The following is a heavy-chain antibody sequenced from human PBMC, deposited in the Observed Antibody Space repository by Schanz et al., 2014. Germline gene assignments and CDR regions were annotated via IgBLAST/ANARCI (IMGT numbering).Heavy chain of an antibody. D-gene: IGHD3-10*01. J-gene: IGHJ4*02. CDR1: GFTFRSYG. V-gene: IGHV3-30*04. Sequence: QVVLMESGGGVVRPGRSVRLSCVASGFTFRSYGMHWVRQAPGKGLKWVAHISFDGDKTYYADSVKGRFTISRDNTKNTLFLQMNNLRPEDAAMYFCARVGSDYISSSVLDSLHYWGQGSLVTVS. CDR2: ISFDGDKT. CDR3: ARVGSDYISSSVLDSLHY.